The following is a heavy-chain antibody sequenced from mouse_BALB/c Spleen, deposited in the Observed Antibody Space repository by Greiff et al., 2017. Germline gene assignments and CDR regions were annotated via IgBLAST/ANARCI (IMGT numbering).Heavy chain of an antibody. CDR1: GYTFTSYW. CDR2: IYPGNSDT. V-gene: IGHV1-5*01. CDR3: TRSGDGSSHWYFDV. D-gene: IGHD1-1*01. Sequence: EVQLQQSGTVLARPGASVKMSCKASGYTFTSYWMHWVKQRPGQGLEWIGAIYPGNSDTSYNQKFKGKAKLTAVTSTSTAYMELSSLTNEDSAVYYCTRSGDGSSHWYFDVWGAGTTVTVSS. J-gene: IGHJ1*01.